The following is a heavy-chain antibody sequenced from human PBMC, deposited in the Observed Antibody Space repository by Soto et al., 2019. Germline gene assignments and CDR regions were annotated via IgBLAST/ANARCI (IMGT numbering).Heavy chain of an antibody. CDR3: AKHRGRIVGVASDY. J-gene: IGHJ4*02. V-gene: IGHV3-23*01. CDR2: ISGSGGST. D-gene: IGHD1-26*01. CDR1: GFTFSSYA. Sequence: EVQLLESGGGLVQPGGSLRLSCAASGFTFSSYAMSWVRQAPGKGLEWVSTISGSGGSTYYADSVKGRFTISRDNSKNTLYLQMNSLRAEDTAVYYCAKHRGRIVGVASDYWGQGTLVTVSS.